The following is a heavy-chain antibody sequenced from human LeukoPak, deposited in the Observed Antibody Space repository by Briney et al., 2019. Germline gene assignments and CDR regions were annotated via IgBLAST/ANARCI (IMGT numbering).Heavy chain of an antibody. D-gene: IGHD2-2*02. J-gene: IGHJ4*02. CDR3: ARGREDGYCSSTSCYTQYYFVY. V-gene: IGHV4-34*01. CDR1: GGSFSGYY. CDR2: INQSGST. Sequence: SETLSLTCAVYGGSFSGYYWSWIRQPPGKGREWSGEINQSGSTNYNPSLKSRVTITVDTPKNEFSLKLSPVTAADTAVYYCARGREDGYCSSTSCYTQYYFVYWGQGALVTVSS.